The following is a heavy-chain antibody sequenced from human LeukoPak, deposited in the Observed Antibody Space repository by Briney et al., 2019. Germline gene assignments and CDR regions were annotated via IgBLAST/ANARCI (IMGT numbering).Heavy chain of an antibody. CDR3: ARTEQNNWFDP. V-gene: IGHV4-59*04. CDR2: IYYSGGT. D-gene: IGHD6-13*01. J-gene: IGHJ5*02. Sequence: SETLSLTCTVSGGSISSYYWSWIRQPPGKGLEWIGYIYYSGGTYYNPSLKSRVTMSVDTSKNQFSLKLSSVTAVDTAVYYCARTEQNNWFDPWGQGTLVTVSS. CDR1: GGSISSYY.